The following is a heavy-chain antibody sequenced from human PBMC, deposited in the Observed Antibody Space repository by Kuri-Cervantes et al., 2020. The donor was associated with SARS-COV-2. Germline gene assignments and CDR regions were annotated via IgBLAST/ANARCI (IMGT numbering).Heavy chain of an antibody. J-gene: IGHJ4*02. CDR3: ARVGSSSWRQYDY. V-gene: IGHV1-46*01. CDR2: INPSGGGT. D-gene: IGHD6-13*01. CDR1: GYTFTNYG. Sequence: ASVKVSCKASGYTFTNYGISWVRQAPGQGLEWMGAINPSGGGTTYAQKFQGRVTMTRDTSTTTVYLELSSLTSEDTAVYYCARVGSSSWRQYDYWGQGTLVTVSS.